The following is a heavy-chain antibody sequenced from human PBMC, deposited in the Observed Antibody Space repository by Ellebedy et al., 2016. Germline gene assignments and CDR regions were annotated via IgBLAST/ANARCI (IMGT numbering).Heavy chain of an antibody. V-gene: IGHV1-69*04. J-gene: IGHJ5*02. CDR2: IIPILGIA. Sequence: ASVKVSCKASGCTFSSYAISWVRQAPGQGLEWMGRIIPILGIANYAQKFQGRLTITADKSTNTAYMELSSLRSEDAAVYYCAAGNDGGWFDPWGQGTLVTVSS. CDR1: GCTFSSYA. CDR3: AAGNDGGWFDP. D-gene: IGHD1-1*01.